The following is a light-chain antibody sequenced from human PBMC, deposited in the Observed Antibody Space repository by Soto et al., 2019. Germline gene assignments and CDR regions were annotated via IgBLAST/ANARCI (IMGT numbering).Light chain of an antibody. Sequence: EIVLTQSPATLSLSPGERATLSCRASQSVSSSLAWCQQKPGQAPRLLIYDASTRATDLPARFSGSGSGTDFTLTNSSLEPEDFAVYYCQHRSSWPPSIAFGQGTRLEIK. CDR2: DAS. CDR1: QSVSSS. CDR3: QHRSSWPPSIA. J-gene: IGKJ5*01. V-gene: IGKV3-11*01.